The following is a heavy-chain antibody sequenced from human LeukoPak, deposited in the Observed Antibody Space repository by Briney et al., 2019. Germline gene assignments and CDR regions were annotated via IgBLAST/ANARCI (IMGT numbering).Heavy chain of an antibody. CDR2: FDPEDGET. CDR1: GYTLTELS. D-gene: IGHD3-22*01. V-gene: IGHV1-24*01. CDR3: ATEGNYDSSGYYYGNFQH. Sequence: ASVKVSCKVSGYTLTELSMHWVRQAPGKGLEWMGGFDPEDGETIYAQKFQGRVTMTEDTSTDTAYMELSSLRSEDTALYYYATEGNYDSSGYYYGNFQHWGQGTLVTVSS. J-gene: IGHJ1*01.